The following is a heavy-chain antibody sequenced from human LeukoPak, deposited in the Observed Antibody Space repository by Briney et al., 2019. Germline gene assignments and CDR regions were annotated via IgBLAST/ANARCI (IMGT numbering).Heavy chain of an antibody. Sequence: GGSLRLSCAASGFTFSSYSMNWVRQAPGRGLEWVSSISSSSSYIYYADSVKGRFTISRDNAKNSLYLQMNSLRAGDTAVYYCARPRWELPMGGWFDPWGQGTLVTVSS. CDR3: ARPRWELPMGGWFDP. D-gene: IGHD1-26*01. J-gene: IGHJ5*02. V-gene: IGHV3-21*01. CDR1: GFTFSSYS. CDR2: ISSSSSYI.